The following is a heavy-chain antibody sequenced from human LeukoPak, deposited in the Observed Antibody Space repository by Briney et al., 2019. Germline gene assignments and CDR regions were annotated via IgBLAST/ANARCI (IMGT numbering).Heavy chain of an antibody. J-gene: IGHJ4*02. CDR1: GASISGSGYY. CDR3: VKSGGYGLIDY. D-gene: IGHD1-26*01. CDR2: IYYTGNT. Sequence: SETLSLTCAVSGASISGSGYYLGWIRQPPGKGLEWIGNIYYTGNTYYNASLQSRVTISIDTSKNQFSLRLNSVTAADTAMYYCVKSGGYGLIDYWGQGTLVTVSS. V-gene: IGHV4-39*01.